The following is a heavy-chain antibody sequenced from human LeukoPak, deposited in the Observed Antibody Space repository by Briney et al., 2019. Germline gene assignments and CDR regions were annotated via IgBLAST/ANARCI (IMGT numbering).Heavy chain of an antibody. CDR1: GGTFSSYA. CDR2: IIPIFGIA. V-gene: IGHV1-69*04. CDR3: ARGWCSSTSCYRVDWFDP. D-gene: IGHD2-2*01. Sequence: ASVKVSCTASGGTFSSYAISWVRQAPGQGLEWMGRIIPIFGIANYAQKFQGRVTITADKSTSTAYMELSSLRSEDTAVYYCARGWCSSTSCYRVDWFDPWGQGTLVTVSS. J-gene: IGHJ5*02.